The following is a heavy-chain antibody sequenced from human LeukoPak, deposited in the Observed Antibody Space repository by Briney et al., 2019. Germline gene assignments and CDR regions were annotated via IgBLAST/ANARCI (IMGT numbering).Heavy chain of an antibody. CDR2: IKQDGSEK. CDR1: GFTFSSYW. V-gene: IGHV3-7*01. Sequence: GGSLRLSCAASGFTFSSYWMSWVRQAPGKGLEWVANIKQDGSEKYYVDSVKGRFTISRDNAKNSLYLQMNSLRAEDTAVYYCARELRYFDWLLYAVGSYEFDYWGQGTLVTVSS. D-gene: IGHD3-9*01. CDR3: ARELRYFDWLLYAVGSYEFDY. J-gene: IGHJ4*02.